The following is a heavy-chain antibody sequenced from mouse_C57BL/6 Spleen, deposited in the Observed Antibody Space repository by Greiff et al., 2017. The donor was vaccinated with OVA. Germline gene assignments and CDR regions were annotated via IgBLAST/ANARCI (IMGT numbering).Heavy chain of an antibody. CDR1: GYAFSSSW. V-gene: IGHV1-82*01. J-gene: IGHJ2*01. D-gene: IGHD3-3*01. CDR3: ARERTAYYYFDY. Sequence: QVQLQQSGPELVKPGASVKISCKASGYAFSSSWMNWVKQRPGKGLEWIGRIYPGDGDTNYNGKFKGKATLTADKSSSTAYMQLSSLTSEDSAVYVCARERTAYYYFDYWGQGTTLTVSS. CDR2: IYPGDGDT.